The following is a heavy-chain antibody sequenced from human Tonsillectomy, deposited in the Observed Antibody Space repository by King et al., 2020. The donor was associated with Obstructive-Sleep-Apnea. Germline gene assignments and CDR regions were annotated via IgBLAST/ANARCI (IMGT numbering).Heavy chain of an antibody. V-gene: IGHV3-23*04. Sequence: VQLVESGGGLVQPGGSLRLSCVAPEITFSNYAMNWVRQAPGKGLEWVSIVSGIGKDTQYADSVKGRFTISRDNSKNTLYLQMDSLRAEDTALYYCAKGKGAYCGDDCYSRVMDVWGQGTTVTVS. CDR2: VSGIGKDT. CDR1: EITFSNYA. D-gene: IGHD2-21*02. CDR3: AKGKGAYCGDDCYSRVMDV. J-gene: IGHJ6*02.